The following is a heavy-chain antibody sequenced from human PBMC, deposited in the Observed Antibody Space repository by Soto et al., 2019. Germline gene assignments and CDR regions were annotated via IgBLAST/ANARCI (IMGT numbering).Heavy chain of an antibody. CDR1: GGTFRNYP. Sequence: QVQLVQSGTEVKKPGSSVKVSCKASGGTFRNYPINWVRQAPGQGLEWMGSIFPLTDIPDYAQNFQARLTISADKSTSTAYMELSSLKSDDTAMYFCARGPLVVLNYFESWGQGPLVPVSS. CDR2: IFPLTDIP. J-gene: IGHJ4*02. CDR3: ARGPLVVLNYFES. V-gene: IGHV1-69*02.